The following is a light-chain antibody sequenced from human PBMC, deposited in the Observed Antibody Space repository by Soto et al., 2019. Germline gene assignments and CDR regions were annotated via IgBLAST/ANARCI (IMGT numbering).Light chain of an antibody. CDR3: QPYNSFSGT. CDR1: QTVNTY. CDR2: DAS. Sequence: IQMTQSPSSLSASVGDRVTITCRASQTVNTYLHWYQQKPGKAPKLLIYDASSLESGVPSRFSGRGSGTQFTLTISSLQPDDFATYYCQPYNSFSGTFGPGTKVDIK. J-gene: IGKJ1*01. V-gene: IGKV1-5*01.